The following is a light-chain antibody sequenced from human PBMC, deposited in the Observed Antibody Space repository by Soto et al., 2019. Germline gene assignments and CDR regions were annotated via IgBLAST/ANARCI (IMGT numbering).Light chain of an antibody. Sequence: EIVVTQSPATLSVSPGERATLSCRASQSVRINLAWYQQKPGQAPRLLIYGASTRATGIPARFSGSGSGTEFTLTISSLQSEDFAVYCCQQYKNWSFGQGTKVDIK. CDR3: QQYKNWS. CDR2: GAS. CDR1: QSVRIN. V-gene: IGKV3-15*01. J-gene: IGKJ1*01.